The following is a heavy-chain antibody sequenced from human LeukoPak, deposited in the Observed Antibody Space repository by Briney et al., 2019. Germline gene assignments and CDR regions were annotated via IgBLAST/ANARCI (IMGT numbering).Heavy chain of an antibody. CDR2: ISYDGSNK. V-gene: IGHV3-30-3*01. D-gene: IGHD6-19*01. CDR1: GFTFSSYA. J-gene: IGHJ4*02. CDR3: ARVGSEQWLVEGFDY. Sequence: PGGPLRLSCAASGFTFSSYAMHWVRQAPGKGLEWVAVISYDGSNKYYADSVKGRFTISRDNSKNTLYLQMNSLRAEDTAVYYCARVGSEQWLVEGFDYWGQGTLVTVSS.